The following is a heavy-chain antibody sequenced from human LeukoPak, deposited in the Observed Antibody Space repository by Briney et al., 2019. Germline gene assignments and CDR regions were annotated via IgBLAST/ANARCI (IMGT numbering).Heavy chain of an antibody. J-gene: IGHJ4*02. V-gene: IGHV1-3*01. CDR1: GYTFTSYA. D-gene: IGHD3-10*01. CDR2: INAGNGNT. CDR3: AKEMVRGVPDY. Sequence: ASVKVSCKASGYTFTSYAMHWVPQAPGQRLEWMGWINAGNGNTKYSQKFQGRVTITRDTSASTAYMELSSLRSEDTAVYYCAKEMVRGVPDYWGQGTLVTVSS.